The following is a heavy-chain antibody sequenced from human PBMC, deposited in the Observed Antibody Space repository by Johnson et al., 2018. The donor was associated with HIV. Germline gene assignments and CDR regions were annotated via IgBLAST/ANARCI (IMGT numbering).Heavy chain of an antibody. CDR2: ISFDGSHK. CDR3: ARDEEVMYAMGAFDI. Sequence: QVQLVESGGGVVQPGRSLRLSCGASGFIFSSYAMHWVSQAPGKGLEWVALISFDGSHKYYADSVKGRFTISRDNSKNTLYLQMNSLRADDKDVYYCARDEEVMYAMGAFDIWGQGTMLTVSS. V-gene: IGHV3-30*04. CDR1: GFIFSSYA. J-gene: IGHJ3*02. D-gene: IGHD2-8*02.